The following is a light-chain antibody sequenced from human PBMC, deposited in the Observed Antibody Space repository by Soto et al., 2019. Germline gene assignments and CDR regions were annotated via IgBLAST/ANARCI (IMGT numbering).Light chain of an antibody. CDR3: QQYVSSPRT. J-gene: IGKJ1*01. V-gene: IGKV3-20*01. CDR1: QTVSRNY. CDR2: TAS. Sequence: EIVLTQSPDTLSLSPGERATLSCRASQTVSRNYLAWYQQRLGQAPRLLIYTASNRAAGIPDRVSGSGSGTDFTLTIHRLEPEDFGVYYCQQYVSSPRTFGQGTKVDIK.